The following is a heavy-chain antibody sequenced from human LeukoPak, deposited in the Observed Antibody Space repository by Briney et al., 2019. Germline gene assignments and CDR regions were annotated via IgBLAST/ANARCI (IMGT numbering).Heavy chain of an antibody. CDR3: ARDGDITPTDV. J-gene: IGHJ6*02. CDR2: IRSKAHSYAT. D-gene: IGHD2-15*01. V-gene: IGHV3-73*01. CDR1: GFTFSGSS. Sequence: GGSLKLSCAASGFTFSGSSMHWVRQASGKGLEWVGRIRSKAHSYATAYAASVKGRFTISRDDSKNTAYLQMNSLRAEDTAVYYCARDGDITPTDVWGQGTTVTVSS.